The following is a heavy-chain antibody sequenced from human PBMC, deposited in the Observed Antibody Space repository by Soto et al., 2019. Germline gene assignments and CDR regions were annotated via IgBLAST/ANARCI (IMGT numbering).Heavy chain of an antibody. CDR2: IIPIFGTP. D-gene: IGHD3-10*01. CDR1: GGIFSTYA. CDR3: ARDRDDYGSGNYYNRIDF. Sequence: QVQLVQCGAEVKKPGSSVKVSCKASGGIFSTYAISWLRQAPGQGLEWMGGIIPIFGTPNYAQRFQGRVTISADESTSTAYMELSRLRSEDTAVYYCARDRDDYGSGNYYNRIDFWGQSTLVTVSS. V-gene: IGHV1-69*01. J-gene: IGHJ1*01.